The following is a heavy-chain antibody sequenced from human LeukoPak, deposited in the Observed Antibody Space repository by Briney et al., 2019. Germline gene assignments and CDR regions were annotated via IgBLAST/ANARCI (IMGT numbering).Heavy chain of an antibody. CDR1: GFTFSSYA. CDR2: ISGSGGST. CDR3: AGEYQLLYAPYYYYMDV. D-gene: IGHD2-2*02. V-gene: IGHV3-23*01. J-gene: IGHJ6*03. Sequence: GGSLRLSCAASGFTFSSYAMSWVRQAPGKGLEWVSAISGSGGSTYYADSVKGRFTISRDNAKNSLYLQMNSLRAEDTAVYYCAGEYQLLYAPYYYYMDVWGKGTTVTVSS.